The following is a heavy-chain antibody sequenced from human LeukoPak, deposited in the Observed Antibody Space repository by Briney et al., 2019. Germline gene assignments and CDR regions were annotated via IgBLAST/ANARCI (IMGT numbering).Heavy chain of an antibody. CDR2: IYHSGST. J-gene: IGHJ4*02. D-gene: IGHD4-17*01. CDR1: GGSFSSSY. CDR3: ASGGDYDSY. V-gene: IGHV4-34*01. Sequence: SETLSLTCAVYGGSFSSSYWSWIRQPPGKGLEWIGEIYHSGSTNYNPSLKSRVTISVDKSKNQFSLKLSSVTAADTAVYYCASGGDYDSYWGQGTLVTVSS.